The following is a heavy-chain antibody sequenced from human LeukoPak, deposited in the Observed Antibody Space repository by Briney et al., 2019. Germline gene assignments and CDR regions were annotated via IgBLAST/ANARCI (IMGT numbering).Heavy chain of an antibody. CDR2: IYPADSDT. Sequence: GESLKISCKGSGYRFTSYWLGWVRQMPGKGLEWMGIIYPADSDTRYRPSFQGQVTISADKSISTAYLQWSSLKASDTAIYYCARDKGDGFEIWGQGTMVTVSS. J-gene: IGHJ3*02. V-gene: IGHV5-51*01. CDR1: GYRFTSYW. CDR3: ARDKGDGFEI.